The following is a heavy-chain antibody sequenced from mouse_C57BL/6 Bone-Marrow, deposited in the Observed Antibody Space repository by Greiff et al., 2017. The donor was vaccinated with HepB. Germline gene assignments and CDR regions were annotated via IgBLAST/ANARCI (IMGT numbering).Heavy chain of an antibody. CDR1: GFTFSSYT. Sequence: DVKLVESGGGLVKPGGSLKLSCAASGFTFSSYTMSWVRQTPEKRLEWVATISGGGGNTYYPDSVKGRFTISRDNAKNTLYLQMSSLRSEDTALYYCARQDRNSLFDYWGQGTTLTVSS. CDR3: ARQDRNSLFDY. V-gene: IGHV5-9*01. J-gene: IGHJ2*01. CDR2: ISGGGGNT.